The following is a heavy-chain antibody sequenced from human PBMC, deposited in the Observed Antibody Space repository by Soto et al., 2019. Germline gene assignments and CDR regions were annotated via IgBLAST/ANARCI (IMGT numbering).Heavy chain of an antibody. CDR1: GFTFSGYW. Sequence: EVQLVESGGGLVQPGGSLRLSCAASGFTFSGYWMSWLRQAPGKGPEWVANINKDGSGKYFVDSVEGRFTMSRDNTKNSLYLQMNSLRAEDTSVYYCARVYTATDSFDIWGQGTMGTVSA. D-gene: IGHD2-2*02. CDR3: ARVYTATDSFDI. V-gene: IGHV3-7*01. CDR2: INKDGSGK. J-gene: IGHJ3*02.